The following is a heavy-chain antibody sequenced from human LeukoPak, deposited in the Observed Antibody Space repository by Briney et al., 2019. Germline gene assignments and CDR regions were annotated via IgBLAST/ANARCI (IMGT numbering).Heavy chain of an antibody. CDR2: ISDDGAYT. J-gene: IGHJ4*02. Sequence: GGSLRLSCAASGFTLSRHWMHWVRQAPGKGLVWVSRISDDGAYTANVDSVEGRFTISRDNVRNTLYLHMNSLRAEDTAVYYCAKDRDHNYYDSSGYYYWGQGTLVTVSS. D-gene: IGHD3-22*01. V-gene: IGHV3-74*03. CDR1: GFTLSRHW. CDR3: AKDRDHNYYDSSGYYY.